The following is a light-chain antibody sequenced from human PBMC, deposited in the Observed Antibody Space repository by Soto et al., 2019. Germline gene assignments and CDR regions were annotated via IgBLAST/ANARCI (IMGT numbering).Light chain of an antibody. V-gene: IGLV2-14*01. CDR1: SSDVGGYNY. Sequence: QSALTQTASVSGSPGQSITISFTGTSSDVGGYNYGSWYQQYPGKAHKLMIYDVSNRPSGVSKRFSGSKSVNTAALTISGLQTEDGPNYYCSSYTSSSTYVFGSGTKLTVL. CDR3: SSYTSSSTYV. CDR2: DVS. J-gene: IGLJ1*01.